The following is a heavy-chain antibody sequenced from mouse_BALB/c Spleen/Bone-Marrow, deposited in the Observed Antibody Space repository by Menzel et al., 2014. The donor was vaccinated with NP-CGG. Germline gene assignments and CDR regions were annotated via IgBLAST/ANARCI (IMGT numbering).Heavy chain of an antibody. CDR2: IYPGDGDT. CDR3: ARRRREYYFDY. J-gene: IGHJ2*01. V-gene: IGHV1-87*01. D-gene: IGHD2-12*01. Sequence: QVQLQQSGTVLAMPVSSVNMSCKASGYTFTSYWMQRVTQSPGQGLESIGAIYPGDGDTRYTQKFKGKATLTADKSSSTAYMQLSSLASEDSAVYYCARRRREYYFDYWGQGTTLTASS. CDR1: GYTFTSYW.